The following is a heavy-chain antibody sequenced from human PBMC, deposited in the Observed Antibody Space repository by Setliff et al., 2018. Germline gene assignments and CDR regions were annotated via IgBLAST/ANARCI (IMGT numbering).Heavy chain of an antibody. J-gene: IGHJ5*02. CDR2: IYDSGSS. CDR3: ARGRNVAARLLDT. D-gene: IGHD6-6*01. Sequence: SETLSLTCTVSGGSVSNSGFFWGWLRQAPGKGLEWIGNIYDSGSSNYNPSLKTRVTISVDTSKNQFSLKLSSVTAADTAVYYCARGRNVAARLLDTWGQGARVTVSS. V-gene: IGHV4-39*07. CDR1: GGSVSNSGFF.